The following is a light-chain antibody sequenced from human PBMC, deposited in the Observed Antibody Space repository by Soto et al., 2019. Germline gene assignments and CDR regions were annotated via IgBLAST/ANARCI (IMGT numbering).Light chain of an antibody. CDR2: EVT. J-gene: IGLJ1*01. V-gene: IGLV2-14*01. CDR1: SGEVGGYNY. Sequence: QSALTQPASVSGAPGQSITIACAGTSGEVGGYNYVSWYQQHPGKAPKLMIYEVTNRPSGVSNRFSGSKSGNTASLTISGLQAEDEADYYCSSYTSRSTLVFGTGTKVTVL. CDR3: SSYTSRSTLV.